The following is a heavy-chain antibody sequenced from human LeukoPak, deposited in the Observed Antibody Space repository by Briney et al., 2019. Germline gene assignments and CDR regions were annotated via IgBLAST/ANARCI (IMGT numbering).Heavy chain of an antibody. V-gene: IGHV3-23*01. CDR3: ARDLAWGAFDY. CDR1: GFSFSYHG. J-gene: IGHJ4*02. CDR2: VSPPGGGT. Sequence: PGGSLRLSCVASGFSFSYHGMNWVRLAPGKGLEWVSGVSPPGGGTYYADSVKGRFTISRDDSRNTLSLQMNILRVEDTAVYYCARDLAWGAFDYWGQGILVAVSS. D-gene: IGHD7-27*01.